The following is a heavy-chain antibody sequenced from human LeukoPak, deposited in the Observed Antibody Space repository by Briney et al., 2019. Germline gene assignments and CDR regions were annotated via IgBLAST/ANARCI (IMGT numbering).Heavy chain of an antibody. J-gene: IGHJ6*04. Sequence: SETLSLTCAVYGGFFSGYYWSWIRQPPGKGLEWIGEINHSGSTNYNPSLKSRVTISVDTSKNQFSLKLSSVTAADTAVYYCARDHPPLSDGDYYYYGMDVWGKGTTVTVSS. V-gene: IGHV4-34*01. D-gene: IGHD4-17*01. CDR3: ARDHPPLSDGDYYYYGMDV. CDR2: INHSGST. CDR1: GGFFSGYY.